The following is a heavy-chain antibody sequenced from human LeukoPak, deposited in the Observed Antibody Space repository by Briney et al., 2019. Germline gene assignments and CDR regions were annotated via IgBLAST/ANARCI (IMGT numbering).Heavy chain of an antibody. CDR3: AREGSGYDSDY. V-gene: IGHV3-48*03. CDR1: GFTFSSYA. J-gene: IGHJ4*02. D-gene: IGHD5-12*01. CDR2: ISSSGSTI. Sequence: GGSLRLSCAAYGFTFSSYAMGWVRQAPGKGLEWVSYISSSGSTIYYADSVKGRFTISRDNGKNSLYLQMNSLRAEDTALYYCAREGSGYDSDYWGQGTLVTVSS.